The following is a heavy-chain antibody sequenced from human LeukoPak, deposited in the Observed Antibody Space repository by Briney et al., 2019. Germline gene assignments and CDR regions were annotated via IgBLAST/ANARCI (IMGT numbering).Heavy chain of an antibody. CDR1: GFTFSSYG. J-gene: IGHJ4*02. CDR3: ASLHQLRGFTVFDY. CDR2: INHSGST. V-gene: IGHV4-34*01. Sequence: GSLRLSCAASGFTFSSYGMHWVRQAPGKGLEWFGEINHSGSTNYNPSLKSRVTISVDTSKNQFSLKLSSVTAADTAVYFCASLHQLRGFTVFDYWGQGTLGTVSS. D-gene: IGHD3-10*01.